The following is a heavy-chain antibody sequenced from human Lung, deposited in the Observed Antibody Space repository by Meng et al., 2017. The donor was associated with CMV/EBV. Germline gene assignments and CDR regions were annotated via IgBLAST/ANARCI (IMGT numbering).Heavy chain of an antibody. CDR3: ARASYGSGSPLGESWFDP. J-gene: IGHJ5*02. D-gene: IGHD3-10*01. CDR2: IHSSGST. CDR1: GGSISSGGYY. V-gene: IGHV4-31*03. Sequence: HVQLQESGPGMVKPSPTLSLTCTVSGGSISSGGYYWSWIRQHPGKGLEWIGYIHSSGSTYYNPSLRSRLTISVDTSKNQFSLKLSSVTAADTAVYHCARASYGSGSPLGESWFDPWGQGTLVTVSS.